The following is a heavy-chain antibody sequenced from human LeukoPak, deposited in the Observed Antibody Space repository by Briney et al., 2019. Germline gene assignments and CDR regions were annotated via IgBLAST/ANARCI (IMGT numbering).Heavy chain of an antibody. CDR3: ARVLEEWKPNDACDI. CDR1: VYSLTIGYY. CDR2: IYHSGST. D-gene: IGHD1-26*01. V-gene: IGHV4-38-2*02. Sequence: SETLSLTCTVSVYSLTIGYYWGWTRQPPGKGLGWIQRIYHSGSTHHNPSPRRRVTLSVDTSKNKFSMKLSSVTAADTAVYYCARVLEEWKPNDACDIWGEGTMVTVSS. J-gene: IGHJ3*02.